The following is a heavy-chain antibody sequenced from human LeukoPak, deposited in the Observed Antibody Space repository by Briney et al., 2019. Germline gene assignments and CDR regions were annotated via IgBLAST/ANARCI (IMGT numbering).Heavy chain of an antibody. CDR1: GGSISSSSYY. J-gene: IGHJ5*02. Sequence: PSETLSLTCTVSGGSISSSSYYWGWIRQPPGEGLEWIGSMYYTGSTYYNPSLKSRVTMSVDTSKNQFSLRLSSVNAADTAVYFCAREGTSGGLNWLDPWGQGTLVTVSS. V-gene: IGHV4-39*07. CDR2: MYYTGST. D-gene: IGHD3-10*01. CDR3: AREGTSGGLNWLDP.